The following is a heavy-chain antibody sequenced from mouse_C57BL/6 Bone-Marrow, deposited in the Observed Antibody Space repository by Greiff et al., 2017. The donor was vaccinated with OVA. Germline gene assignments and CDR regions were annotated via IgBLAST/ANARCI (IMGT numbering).Heavy chain of an antibody. D-gene: IGHD1-1*01. J-gene: IGHJ3*01. V-gene: IGHV1-75*01. CDR3: ARVDYGSSYAWFAY. Sequence: QVQLKESGPELVKPGASVKISCKASGYTFTDYYINWVKQRPGQGLEWIGWIFPGSGSTYYNEKFKGKATLTVDKSSSTAYMLLSSLTSEDSAVYFCARVDYGSSYAWFAYWGQGTLVTVSA. CDR1: GYTFTDYY. CDR2: IFPGSGST.